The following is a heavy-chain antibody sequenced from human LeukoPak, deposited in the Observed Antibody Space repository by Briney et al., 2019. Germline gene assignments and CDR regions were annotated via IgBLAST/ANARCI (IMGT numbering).Heavy chain of an antibody. J-gene: IGHJ4*02. V-gene: IGHV1-18*01. CDR1: GYTFSTYG. D-gene: IGHD4-17*01. CDR2: INPYNGNT. Sequence: GASVKVSCKASGYTFSTYGINWVRQAPRHGLEWMGWINPYNGNTNYAQKFQGRVTMTTDTSTSTAYMELRSLRSDDTAVYYCASGPGDAFDYWGQGTLVTVSS. CDR3: ASGPGDAFDY.